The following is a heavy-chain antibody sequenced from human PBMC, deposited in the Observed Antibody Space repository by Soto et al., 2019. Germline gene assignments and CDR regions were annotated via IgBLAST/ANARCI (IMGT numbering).Heavy chain of an antibody. CDR3: AKWRPARAACGGDCFFDS. CDR1: GFTFITYA. J-gene: IGHJ4*02. D-gene: IGHD2-21*02. V-gene: IGHV3-23*01. Sequence: EVQLLESGGGLVQPGGSLRLSCAASGFTFITYAMSWVRQAPGKGLEWVSGISGSGGSTHYADSVKGRFTISRDHPKHTLYLKMDSLIAEDTSVYYCAKWRPARAACGGDCFFDSWGQGTLVTVSS. CDR2: ISGSGGST.